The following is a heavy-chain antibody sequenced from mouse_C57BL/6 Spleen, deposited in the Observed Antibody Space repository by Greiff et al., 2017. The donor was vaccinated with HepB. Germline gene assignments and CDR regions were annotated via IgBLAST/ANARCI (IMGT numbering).Heavy chain of an antibody. V-gene: IGHV5-4*03. J-gene: IGHJ4*01. D-gene: IGHD5-1*01. Sequence: DVMLVESGGGLVKPGGSLKLSCAASGFTFSSYAMSWVRQTPEKRLEWVATISDGGSYTYYPDNVKGRFTISRDNAKNNLYLQMSHLKSEDTAMYYCARAPYLYYAMDYWGQGTSVTVSS. CDR2: ISDGGSYT. CDR1: GFTFSSYA. CDR3: ARAPYLYYAMDY.